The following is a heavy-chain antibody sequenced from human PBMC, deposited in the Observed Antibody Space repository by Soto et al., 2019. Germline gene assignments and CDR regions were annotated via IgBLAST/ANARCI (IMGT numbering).Heavy chain of an antibody. J-gene: IGHJ3*02. CDR3: AREPIAATGEDAFDI. D-gene: IGHD6-13*01. CDR2: ISYDGSSK. CDR1: GFTFSRFA. V-gene: IGHV3-30-3*01. Sequence: QVQLVESGGXVVQPGRSLXLSCAASGFTFSRFAVHWVRQAPXXGLEWVAFISYDGSSKHYADSVRGRFTISRDNSKNTLYLQMNSLRAEDTAVYYCAREPIAATGEDAFDIWGQGTMVTVSS.